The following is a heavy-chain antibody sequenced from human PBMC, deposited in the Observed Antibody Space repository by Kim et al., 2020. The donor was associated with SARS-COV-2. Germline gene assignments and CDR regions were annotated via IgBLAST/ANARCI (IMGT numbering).Heavy chain of an antibody. J-gene: IGHJ4*02. D-gene: IGHD6-13*01. Sequence: FQGQVTISADKSISTAYLQWSSLKASDTAMYYCARLSDNIAAAGNGFDYWGQGTLVTVSS. CDR3: ARLSDNIAAAGNGFDY. V-gene: IGHV5-51*01.